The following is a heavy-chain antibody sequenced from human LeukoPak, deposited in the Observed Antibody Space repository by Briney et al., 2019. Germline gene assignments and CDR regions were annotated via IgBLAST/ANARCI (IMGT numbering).Heavy chain of an antibody. V-gene: IGHV4-59*08. Sequence: KSSETLSLTCTVSGDSVSGVYWSWIRQPPGKGLEWIGYVYYSGDTNYNPSLKSRVTMSLDTSKNQVSLRLSSVTAADTAVYYCARHPFATPFDYWGRGTLLTASS. D-gene: IGHD2-15*01. CDR2: VYYSGDT. CDR1: GDSVSGVY. CDR3: ARHPFATPFDY. J-gene: IGHJ4*02.